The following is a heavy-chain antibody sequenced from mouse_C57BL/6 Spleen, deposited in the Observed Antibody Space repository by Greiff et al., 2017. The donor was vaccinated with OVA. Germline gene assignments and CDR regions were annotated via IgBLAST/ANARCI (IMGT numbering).Heavy chain of an antibody. CDR2: INPNNGGT. CDR3: AIYDYDEVGFDY. V-gene: IGHV1-22*01. J-gene: IGHJ2*01. Sequence: EVQLQQSGPELVKPGASVKMSCKASGYTFTDYNMHWVKQSHGKSLEWIGYINPNNGGTSYNQKFKGKATLTVNKSSSTAYMELRSLTSEDSAVYYCAIYDYDEVGFDYWGQGTTLTVSS. D-gene: IGHD2-4*01. CDR1: GYTFTDYN.